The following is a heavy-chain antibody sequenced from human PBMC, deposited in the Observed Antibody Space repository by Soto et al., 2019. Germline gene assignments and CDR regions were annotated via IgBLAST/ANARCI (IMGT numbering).Heavy chain of an antibody. V-gene: IGHV1-69*13. CDR2: IIPTFGTA. CDR3: ARESEDLTSNFDY. Sequence: ASVKVSCKASGGTFSSYAISWVRQAPGQGLEWMGGIIPTFGTANYAQKFQGRVTITADESTSTAYMELSSLRAEDTAVYYCARESEDLTSNFDYWGQGTLVTVSS. J-gene: IGHJ4*02. CDR1: GGTFSSYA.